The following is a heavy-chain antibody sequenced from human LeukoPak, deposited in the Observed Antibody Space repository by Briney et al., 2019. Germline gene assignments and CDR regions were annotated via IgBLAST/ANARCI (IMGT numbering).Heavy chain of an antibody. V-gene: IGHV1-69*05. J-gene: IGHJ6*03. D-gene: IGHD2-2*01. CDR3: ASLDRCSSTSCSMNFNSYYMDV. CDR1: GGTFSSYA. Sequence: ASVKVSCKASGGTFSSYAISWVRQAPGQGLEWMGGIIPIFGTANYAQKFQGRVTITTDESTSTAYMELSSLRSEDTAVYYCASLDRCSSTSCSMNFNSYYMDVRGKGTTVTVSS. CDR2: IIPIFGTA.